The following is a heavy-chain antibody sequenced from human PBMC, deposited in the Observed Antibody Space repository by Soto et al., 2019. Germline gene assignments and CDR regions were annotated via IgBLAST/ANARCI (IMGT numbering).Heavy chain of an antibody. CDR3: ARVDDYYDSSGHYFTFFNY. D-gene: IGHD3-22*01. V-gene: IGHV1-18*01. CDR2: ISAFKGYT. CDR1: GYIFTSYG. J-gene: IGHJ4*02. Sequence: QVQLVQSGPEVKKPGASVKLSCKASGYIFTSYGIGLVRQAPGQGLEWMGWISAFKGYTKYPQRLQGRVTMTTDTPTSTAYMELRSLRSDDTAVYYCARVDDYYDSSGHYFTFFNYWGQGSLVTVSS.